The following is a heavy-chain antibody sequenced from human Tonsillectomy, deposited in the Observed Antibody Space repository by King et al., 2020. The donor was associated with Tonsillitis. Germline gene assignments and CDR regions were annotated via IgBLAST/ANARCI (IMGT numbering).Heavy chain of an antibody. CDR1: GFTFSTYW. V-gene: IGHV3-74*01. CDR3: ARANCDNSARYFDL. D-gene: IGHD1/OR15-1a*01. CDR2: VNTDGSIT. J-gene: IGHJ2*01. Sequence: VQLVESGGGLVQPGGSLRLSCAASGFTFSTYWMHWVRQAPGKGLVWVSRVNTDGSITNYADSVTGRFTISRDNAKNMLFLQMDSLRAEDTAVYYCARANCDNSARYFDLWGRGTLVTVSS.